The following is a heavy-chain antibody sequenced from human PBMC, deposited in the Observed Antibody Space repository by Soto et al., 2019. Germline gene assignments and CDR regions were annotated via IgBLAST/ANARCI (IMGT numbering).Heavy chain of an antibody. D-gene: IGHD4-17*01. V-gene: IGHV3-21*01. CDR3: ARTNDYGGNFHY. CDR1: GFTFSSYS. Sequence: EVQLVESGGGLVKPGGSLRLSCAASGFTFSSYSMNWVRQAPGKGLEWVSSISSSSSYIYYADSVKGRFTIPRDNAKNSLYLQMNSLRAEDTAVYYCARTNDYGGNFHYWGQGTLVTVSS. J-gene: IGHJ4*02. CDR2: ISSSSSYI.